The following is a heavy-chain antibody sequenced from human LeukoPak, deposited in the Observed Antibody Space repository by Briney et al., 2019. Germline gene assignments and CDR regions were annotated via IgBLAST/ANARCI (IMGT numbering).Heavy chain of an antibody. CDR1: GFTFSSYW. V-gene: IGHV3-7*01. CDR2: IKQDGSEK. CDR3: ASGRTSHLNEAFDI. D-gene: IGHD2-2*01. J-gene: IGHJ3*02. Sequence: GGSLRLSCAASGFTFSSYWMSWVRQAPGKGLEWVANIKQDGSEKYYVDSVKGRFTISRDNAKNSLYLQMNSLRAEDTAVYYCASGRTSHLNEAFDIWGQGTMVTVSS.